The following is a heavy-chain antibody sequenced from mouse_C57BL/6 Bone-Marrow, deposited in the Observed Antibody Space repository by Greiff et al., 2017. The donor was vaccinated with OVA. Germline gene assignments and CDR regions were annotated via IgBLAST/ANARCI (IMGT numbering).Heavy chain of an antibody. D-gene: IGHD1-1*01. CDR3: AREGITTVVAYYYAMDY. V-gene: IGHV1-26*01. CDR2: INPNNGGT. CDR1: GYTFTDYY. Sequence: EVQLQQSGPELVKPGASVKISCKASGYTFTDYYMNWVKQSHGKSLEWIGDINPNNGGTSYNQKFKGKATLTVDKSSSTAYMELRSLTSEDSAVXYCAREGITTVVAYYYAMDYWGQGTSVTVSS. J-gene: IGHJ4*01.